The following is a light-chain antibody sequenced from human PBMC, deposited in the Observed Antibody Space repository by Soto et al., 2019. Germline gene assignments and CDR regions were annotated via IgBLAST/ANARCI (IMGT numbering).Light chain of an antibody. CDR3: MQSQQSPPT. J-gene: IGKJ1*01. V-gene: IGKV2-28*01. Sequence: DIVMTQSPLSLPVTPGEPASTSCSSSQSLLQSNGYNYLDWYLQKPGQSPQLLIYFGSYRASGVPDRFSGSGSGTDFTLKIRRVEAEDVGVYYCMQSQQSPPTFGQGTKVDIK. CDR2: FGS. CDR1: QSLLQSNGYNY.